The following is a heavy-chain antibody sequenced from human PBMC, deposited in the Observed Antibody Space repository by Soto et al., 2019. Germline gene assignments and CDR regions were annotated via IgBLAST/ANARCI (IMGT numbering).Heavy chain of an antibody. J-gene: IGHJ4*01. V-gene: IGHV4-30-2*01. CDR3: ARGLYYHDSSGFVY. CDR2: IYHSGST. D-gene: IGHD3-22*01. Sequence: SETLSLTCAVSGGPISSGGYSWSWIRQPPGNGQEWIGYIYHSGSTYYNPSLKSRVTTSVDRSKNHLSLKLCSVTAGATAVYYCARGLYYHDSSGFVYWGQGTLETVSS. CDR1: GGPISSGGYS.